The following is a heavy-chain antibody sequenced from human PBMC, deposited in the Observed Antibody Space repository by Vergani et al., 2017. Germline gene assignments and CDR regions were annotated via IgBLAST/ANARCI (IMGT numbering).Heavy chain of an antibody. CDR1: GAPISYWC. J-gene: IGHJ5*02. Sequence: QVQMQESGPGLVKTSETLSLTCSASGAPISYWCWSWLRQPAGKGLEWIGRLCPSGSTNYKPSLKSRVTMSIDTSKNQFSLKLSSVTAADTAVYYCARVEQQRSKGCFDPWGQGTLVTVSS. D-gene: IGHD6-13*01. CDR3: ARVEQQRSKGCFDP. CDR2: LCPSGST. V-gene: IGHV4-4*07.